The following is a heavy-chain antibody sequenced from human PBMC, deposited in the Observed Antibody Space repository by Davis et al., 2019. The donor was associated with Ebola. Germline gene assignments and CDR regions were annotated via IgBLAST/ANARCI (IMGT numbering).Heavy chain of an antibody. CDR2: ISSSSSYI. D-gene: IGHD3-10*01. V-gene: IGHV3-21*01. CDR3: ASVLRGGYYYYGMDV. Sequence: GESLKIPCAASGFTFSSYSMNWVRQAPGKGLEWVSSISSSSSYIYYADSVKGRFTISRDNAKNSLYLQMNSLRAEDTAVYYCASVLRGGYYYYGMDVWGQGTTVTVSS. J-gene: IGHJ6*02. CDR1: GFTFSSYS.